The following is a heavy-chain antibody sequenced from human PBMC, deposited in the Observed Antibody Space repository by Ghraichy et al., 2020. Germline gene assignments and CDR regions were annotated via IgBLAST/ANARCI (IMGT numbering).Heavy chain of an antibody. CDR3: ARVKHSDNVWGSYADAFDI. V-gene: IGHV4-4*07. D-gene: IGHD3-16*01. Sequence: SETLSLTCTVSGGSISSYYWSWIRQPAGKGLEWIGRIYTSGSTNYNPSLKSRVTMSVDTSKTQFSLKLSSVTAADTAVYYCARVKHSDNVWGSYADAFDIWGQGTMVTVSS. CDR1: GGSISSYY. J-gene: IGHJ3*02. CDR2: IYTSGST.